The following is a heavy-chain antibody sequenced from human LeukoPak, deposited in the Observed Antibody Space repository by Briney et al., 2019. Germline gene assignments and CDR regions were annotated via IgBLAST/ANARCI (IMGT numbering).Heavy chain of an antibody. CDR2: ISSSGSTI. CDR3: ARVFIAFDI. CDR1: GFTFSSYA. V-gene: IGHV3-21*04. J-gene: IGHJ3*02. Sequence: GGSLRLSCAASGFTFSSYAMSWVRQAPGKGLEWVSAISSSGSTIYYADSVKGRFTISRDNAKNSLYLQMNSLRAEDTAVYYCARVFIAFDIWGQGTMVTVSS.